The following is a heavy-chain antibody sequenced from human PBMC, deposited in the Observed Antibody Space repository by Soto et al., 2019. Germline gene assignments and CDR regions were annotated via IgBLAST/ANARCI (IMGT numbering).Heavy chain of an antibody. D-gene: IGHD3-22*01. Sequence: GGSLRLSCAASGFTFSSYGMHWVRQAPGKGLEWMAVISYDGSNKYHADSVKGRFTISRDNSKNTLYLQMNSLRVEDTAVYYCAKTTDRSGYYSRFDYWGQGALVTVSS. CDR2: ISYDGSNK. J-gene: IGHJ4*02. V-gene: IGHV3-30*18. CDR3: AKTTDRSGYYSRFDY. CDR1: GFTFSSYG.